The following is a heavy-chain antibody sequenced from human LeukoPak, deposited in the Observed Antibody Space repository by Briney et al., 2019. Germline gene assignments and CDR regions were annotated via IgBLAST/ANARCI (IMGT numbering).Heavy chain of an antibody. CDR1: GGSLSSSSYY. CDR3: ARSQGIAAAGTY. CDR2: IYYSGST. V-gene: IGHV4-39*01. Sequence: PSETLSLTCTVSGGSLSSSSYYWGWLRQPPGTGLEWIGSIYYSGSTYYNPSLKSRVTISVDTSKNQFSLKLSSVTAADTAVYYCARSQGIAAAGTYWGQGTLVTVSS. D-gene: IGHD6-13*01. J-gene: IGHJ4*02.